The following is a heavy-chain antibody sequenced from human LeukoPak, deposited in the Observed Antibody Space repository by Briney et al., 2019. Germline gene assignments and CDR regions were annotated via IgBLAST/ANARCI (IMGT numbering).Heavy chain of an antibody. CDR3: ARSNWNYVYYYYYYMDV. V-gene: IGHV4-39*01. CDR2: IYYSGST. Sequence: SETLSLTCTVSGGSISSSSYYWGWIRQPPGKGLEWIGSIYYSGSTYYNPSLKSRVTISVDTSKNQFSLKLSSMTAADTAAYYCARSNWNYVYYYYYYMDVWGKGTTVTVSS. CDR1: GGSISSSSYY. J-gene: IGHJ6*03. D-gene: IGHD1-7*01.